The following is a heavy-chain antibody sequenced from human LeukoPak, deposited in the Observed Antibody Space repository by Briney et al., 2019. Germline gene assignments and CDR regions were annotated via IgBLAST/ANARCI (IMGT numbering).Heavy chain of an antibody. CDR1: GGSISSGGYY. J-gene: IGHJ6*03. D-gene: IGHD2-2*01. CDR2: IYHSGST. Sequence: PSQTLSLTCTVSGGSISSGGYYWSWIRQPPGKGLEWIGYIYHSGSTYYNPSLKSRVTISVDRSKNQFSLKLSSVTAADTAVYYCARVVPGYYYYMDVWGKGTTVTVSS. V-gene: IGHV4-30-2*01. CDR3: ARVVPGYYYYMDV.